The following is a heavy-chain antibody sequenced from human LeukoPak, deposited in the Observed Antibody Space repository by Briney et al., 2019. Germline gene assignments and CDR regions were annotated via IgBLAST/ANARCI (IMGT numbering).Heavy chain of an antibody. CDR3: ARDHSGYYFRLSEYFQH. Sequence: RGSLRLSCAASGFTFSSYAMHWVRQAPGKGLEWVAAISYDGSNKYYADSVKGRFTISRDNSKNTLYLQMNSLRAEDTAVYYCARDHSGYYFRLSEYFQHWGQGTLVTVSS. V-gene: IGHV3-30-3*01. CDR2: ISYDGSNK. D-gene: IGHD3-22*01. CDR1: GFTFSSYA. J-gene: IGHJ1*01.